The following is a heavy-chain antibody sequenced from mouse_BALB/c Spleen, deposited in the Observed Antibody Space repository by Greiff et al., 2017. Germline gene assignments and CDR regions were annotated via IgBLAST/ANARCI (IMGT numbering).Heavy chain of an antibody. J-gene: IGHJ4*01. V-gene: IGHV5-17*02. CDR3: AALIYYGNYVGAMDY. CDR1: GFTFSSFG. CDR2: ISSGSSTI. Sequence: EVQLQQSGGGLVQPGGSRKLSCAASGFTFSSFGMHWVRQAPEKGLEWVAYISSGSSTIYYADTVKGRFTISRDNPKNTLFLQMTSLRSEDTAMYYCAALIYYGNYVGAMDYWGQGTSVTVSS. D-gene: IGHD2-1*01.